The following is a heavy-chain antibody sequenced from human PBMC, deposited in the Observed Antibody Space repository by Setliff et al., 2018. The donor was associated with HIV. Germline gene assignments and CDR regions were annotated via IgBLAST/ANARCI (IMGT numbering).Heavy chain of an antibody. CDR2: INQDGTVK. Sequence: GESLKISCTDFGFTSNNYWMSWVCQAPGKGLEWVAHINQDGTVKFYADSVTGRFTISRDDSKNTLYLQMNSLRAEDTAVYYCAKDKGQKYADYWGQGTVVTVSS. CDR3: AKDKGQKYADY. J-gene: IGHJ4*02. D-gene: IGHD3-10*01. CDR1: GFTSNNYW. V-gene: IGHV3-7*01.